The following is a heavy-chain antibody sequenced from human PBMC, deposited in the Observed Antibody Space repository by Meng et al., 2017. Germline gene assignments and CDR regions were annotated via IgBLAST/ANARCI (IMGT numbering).Heavy chain of an antibody. CDR3: ARRSQGLGYSSSWMYYYYYGMDV. J-gene: IGHJ6*02. D-gene: IGHD6-13*01. CDR2: ISAYNGNT. V-gene: IGHV1-18*01. Sequence: ASVKVSCKASGYTFTSYGISWVRQAPGQGLERMGWISAYNGNTNYAQKLQGRVTMTTDTSTSTAYMELRSLRSDDTAVYYCARRSQGLGYSSSWMYYYYYGMDVWGQGTTVTVSS. CDR1: GYTFTSYG.